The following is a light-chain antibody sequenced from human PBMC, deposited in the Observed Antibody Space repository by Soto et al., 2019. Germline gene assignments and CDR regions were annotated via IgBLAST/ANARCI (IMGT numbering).Light chain of an antibody. CDR3: SSYAGSSNV. Sequence: QSVLTQPPSASGSPGQSVAISCTGTSSDVGGYNYVSWYQQHPGKAPKLMIYEVNKRPSGVSDRFSGSKSGNTASLTVSGLQAEGEADYYCSSYAGSSNVFGTGTKVTVL. CDR2: EVN. CDR1: SSDVGGYNY. J-gene: IGLJ1*01. V-gene: IGLV2-8*01.